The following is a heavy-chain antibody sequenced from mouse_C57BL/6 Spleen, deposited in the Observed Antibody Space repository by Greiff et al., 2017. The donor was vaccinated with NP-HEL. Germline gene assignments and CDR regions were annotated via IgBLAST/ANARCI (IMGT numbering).Heavy chain of an antibody. CDR3: ARAYYSNKGYFDV. CDR2: INPYNGGT. CDR1: GYTFTDYY. V-gene: IGHV1-19*01. J-gene: IGHJ1*03. D-gene: IGHD2-5*01. Sequence: EVQLQQSGPVLVKPGASVKMSCKASGYTFTDYYMNWVKQSHGKSLEWLGVINPYNGGTSYNQKFKGKATLTVDKSSSTAYMELNSLTSEDSAVYYCARAYYSNKGYFDVWGTGTTVTVAS.